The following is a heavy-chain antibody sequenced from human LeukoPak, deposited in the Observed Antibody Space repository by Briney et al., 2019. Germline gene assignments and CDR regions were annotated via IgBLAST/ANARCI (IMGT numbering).Heavy chain of an antibody. J-gene: IGHJ4*02. Sequence: GRSLRLSCEASGSIFSTYAMHWVRQAPGKGLEWLAVISSDGSNKYHVDSVKGRFTISRDNSKNTLYLEMDSVRLGDTAVYYCARDDIIVGATTLGYWGQGTLVTVSS. CDR1: GSIFSTYA. CDR3: ARDDIIVGATTLGY. CDR2: ISSDGSNK. V-gene: IGHV3-30*04. D-gene: IGHD1-26*01.